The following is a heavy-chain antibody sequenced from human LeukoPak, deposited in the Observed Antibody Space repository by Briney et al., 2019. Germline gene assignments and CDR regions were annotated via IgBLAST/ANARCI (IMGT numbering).Heavy chain of an antibody. D-gene: IGHD6-6*01. CDR1: GFTFSSYS. CDR3: AHWSRSGLFLF. V-gene: IGHV3-23*01. CDR2: ISGSGGRT. J-gene: IGHJ4*02. Sequence: GGSLRLSCAASGFTFSSYSRKWVRQAPGKGLEWVSLISGSGGRTYYADVVKGRFTISRDNSKNALYLRMNSLRAEDTAVYYCAHWSRSGLFLFWGQGTLVTVSS.